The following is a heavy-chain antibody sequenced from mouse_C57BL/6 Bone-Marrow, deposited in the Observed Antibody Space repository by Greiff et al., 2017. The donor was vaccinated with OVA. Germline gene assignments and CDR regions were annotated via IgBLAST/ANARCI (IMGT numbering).Heavy chain of an antibody. V-gene: IGHV2-9-1*01. CDR1: GFSLTSYA. CDR2: IWTGGGT. D-gene: IGHD3-2*02. Sequence: VQLQESGPGLVAPSQSLSITCTVSGFSLTSYAISWVRQPPGKGLEWLGVIWTGGGTNYNSALKSRLSISKDNSKSQVFLKMNSLQTDDTARYYCARNYGSSGYNYAMDYWGQGTSVTVSS. CDR3: ARNYGSSGYNYAMDY. J-gene: IGHJ4*01.